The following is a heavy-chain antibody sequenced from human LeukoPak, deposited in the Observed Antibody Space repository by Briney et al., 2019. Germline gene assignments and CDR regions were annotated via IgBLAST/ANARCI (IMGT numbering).Heavy chain of an antibody. J-gene: IGHJ3*02. CDR2: MSARSGDT. CDR1: GFTLSMDA. CDR3: AKDGRFTYAHDAFEI. Sequence: PGGSLRLSCAASGFTLSMDAMSWVRQAPRKRLEWVSGMSARSGDTYYADSVNGRFTIYRDNSNNMLYLEMNSLTAEDTALYHCAKDGRFTYAHDAFEIWGQGTTVTVSS. D-gene: IGHD5-18*01. V-gene: IGHV3-23*01.